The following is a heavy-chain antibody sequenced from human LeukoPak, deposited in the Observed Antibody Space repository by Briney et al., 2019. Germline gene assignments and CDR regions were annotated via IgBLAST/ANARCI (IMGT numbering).Heavy chain of an antibody. V-gene: IGHV3-23*01. CDR2: ISGSGGST. Sequence: GGSLRLSCAASGFTFSSYAMSWVRQAPGKGLEWVSAISGSGGSTYYADSVKGRFTISRDNSKNTLYLQMNSLRAEDTAVYYCARVIGVRGGWDDYWGQGTLVTVSS. J-gene: IGHJ4*02. D-gene: IGHD6-19*01. CDR1: GFTFSSYA. CDR3: ARVIGVRGGWDDY.